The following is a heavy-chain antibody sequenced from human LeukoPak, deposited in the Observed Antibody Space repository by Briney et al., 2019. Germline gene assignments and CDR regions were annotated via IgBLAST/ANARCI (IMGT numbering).Heavy chain of an antibody. CDR3: ARRRNWFDP. Sequence: SETLSLTCTVSGGSISSYYWSWIRQPPGKGLEWIGYIYYSGSTNYNPCLKSRVTISVDTSKNQFSLKLSSVTAADTAVYYCARRRNWFDPWGQGTLVTVSS. CDR1: GGSISSYY. V-gene: IGHV4-59*08. J-gene: IGHJ5*02. CDR2: IYYSGST.